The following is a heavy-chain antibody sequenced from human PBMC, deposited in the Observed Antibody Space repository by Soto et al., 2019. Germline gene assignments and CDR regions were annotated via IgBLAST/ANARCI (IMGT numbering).Heavy chain of an antibody. J-gene: IGHJ6*03. Sequence: SETLSLTCTVSGGSISSYYWSWIRQPPGKGLEWIGYIYYSGRTNCNPSLKSRVTISVDTSKNQFSLKLSSVTAADTAAYYCARAYCSSTSCYLNYYYYMDVWGKGTTVTVSS. CDR1: GGSISSYY. CDR3: ARAYCSSTSCYLNYYYYMDV. CDR2: IYYSGRT. D-gene: IGHD2-2*01. V-gene: IGHV4-59*01.